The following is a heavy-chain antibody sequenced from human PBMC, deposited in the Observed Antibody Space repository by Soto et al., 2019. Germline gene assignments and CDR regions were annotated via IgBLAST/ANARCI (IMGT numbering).Heavy chain of an antibody. D-gene: IGHD6-19*01. CDR2: ISYDGSNK. CDR3: ARDKLPYSSGWHNRHLDY. J-gene: IGHJ4*02. Sequence: QVQLVESGGGVVQPGRSLRLSCAASGFTFSSYAMHWVRQAPGKGLEWVAVISYDGSNKYYADSVKGRFTISRDNSKNTLYLQMNSLRAEDTAVYYCARDKLPYSSGWHNRHLDYWGQGTLVTVSS. CDR1: GFTFSSYA. V-gene: IGHV3-30-3*01.